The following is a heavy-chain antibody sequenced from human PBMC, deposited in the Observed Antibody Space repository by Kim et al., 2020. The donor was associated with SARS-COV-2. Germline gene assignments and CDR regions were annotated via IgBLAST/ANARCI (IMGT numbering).Heavy chain of an antibody. Sequence: SETLSLTCAVYGGSFSGYYWSWIRQPPGKGLEWIGEINHSGSTNYNPSLKSRVTISVDTSKNQFSLKLSSVTAADTAVYYCARSKGYCSGGSCYSVRNWFDPWGRGTLVTVSS. CDR3: ARSKGYCSGGSCYSVRNWFDP. J-gene: IGHJ5*02. CDR1: GGSFSGYY. CDR2: INHSGST. V-gene: IGHV4-34*01. D-gene: IGHD2-15*01.